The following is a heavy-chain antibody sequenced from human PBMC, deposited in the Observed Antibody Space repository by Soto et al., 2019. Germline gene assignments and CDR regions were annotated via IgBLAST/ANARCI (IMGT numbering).Heavy chain of an antibody. CDR2: IYSDGNT. Sequence: PSETLSLTCTVSGGSIGSGGYYWSWIRQDPGKSLEWLGYIYSDGNTYYNPSLKSRLVISSDTSQNLFSLRLSSVTAVDTGMFFCARGRLTIKQGFDIWGQGTMVTVSS. CDR1: GGSIGSGGYY. J-gene: IGHJ3*02. V-gene: IGHV4-31*03. CDR3: ARGRLTIKQGFDI. D-gene: IGHD3-9*01.